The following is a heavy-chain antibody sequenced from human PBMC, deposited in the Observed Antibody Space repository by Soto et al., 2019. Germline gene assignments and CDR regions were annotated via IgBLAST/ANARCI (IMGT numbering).Heavy chain of an antibody. V-gene: IGHV3-74*01. CDR1: GFSVNNYW. Sequence: EVQLEESGGGLFQPGGSLRLTCAVSGFSVNNYWMHWVRQRRGKGLVWVARIYRDGTTSYADSVKGRFSITRDNAKNTVSLQVNSLRAEDTAVYYCAKDGAEQWLVYYYYYGMDVWGQGTTVTVSS. J-gene: IGHJ6*02. CDR3: AKDGAEQWLVYYYYYGMDV. CDR2: IYRDGTT. D-gene: IGHD6-19*01.